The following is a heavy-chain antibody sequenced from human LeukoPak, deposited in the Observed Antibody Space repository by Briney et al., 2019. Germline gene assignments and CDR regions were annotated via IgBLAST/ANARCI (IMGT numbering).Heavy chain of an antibody. V-gene: IGHV3-33*01. Sequence: GGSLRLSCAASGFTFSSYGMHWVRQAPGKGLEWVAVILNDGSQEKYADSVKGRFTISRDNSKNTLFLQMNSLRAEDTAVYYCARDDALGDNALDIWSQGTMVTVSS. CDR2: ILNDGSQE. CDR3: ARDDALGDNALDI. D-gene: IGHD3-16*01. CDR1: GFTFSSYG. J-gene: IGHJ3*02.